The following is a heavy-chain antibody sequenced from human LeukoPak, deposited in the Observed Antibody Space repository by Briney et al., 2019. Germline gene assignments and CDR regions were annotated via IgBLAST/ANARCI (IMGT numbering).Heavy chain of an antibody. CDR1: GFTFSDYS. CDR2: ISSSSNTI. D-gene: IGHD3-9*01. J-gene: IGHJ4*02. CDR3: ARGLLRYFDWDLDYFDY. V-gene: IGHV3-48*01. Sequence: GGSLRLSCAASGFTFSDYSMNWVRQAPGKGLEWVSYISSSSNTIYYADSVKGRFTISRDTSKNTLYLQMNSLRAEDTAVYYCARGLLRYFDWDLDYFDYWGQGTLVTVSP.